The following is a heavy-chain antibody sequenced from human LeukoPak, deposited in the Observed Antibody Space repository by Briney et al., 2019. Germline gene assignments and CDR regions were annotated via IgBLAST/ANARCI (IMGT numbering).Heavy chain of an antibody. CDR2: IIPIFGTA. D-gene: IGHD2-15*01. V-gene: IGHV1-69*13. J-gene: IGHJ4*02. CDR3: ARDREYCSGGSCYPTFDY. CDR1: GGTFSSYA. Sequence: SVKVSCKASGGTFSSYAISWVRQAPGQGIELMGGIIPIFGTANYAQKFQGRVTITADESTSTAYMALSSLRSEDTAVYYCARDREYCSGGSCYPTFDYWGQGTLVTVSS.